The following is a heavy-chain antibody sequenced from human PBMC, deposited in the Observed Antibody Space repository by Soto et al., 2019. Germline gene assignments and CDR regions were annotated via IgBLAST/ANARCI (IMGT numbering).Heavy chain of an antibody. CDR1: GFTFSTFE. V-gene: IGHV3-48*03. Sequence: LRLSCAASGFTFSTFEMNWVRQAPGKGLEWVSKIGSSGSTIWYADSVKGRFTISRDNAKNSLYLQMNSLRGDDTAVYYCARATYTSSYHFDSWGQGTLVTVSS. CDR2: IGSSGSTI. CDR3: ARATYTSSYHFDS. J-gene: IGHJ4*02. D-gene: IGHD6-6*01.